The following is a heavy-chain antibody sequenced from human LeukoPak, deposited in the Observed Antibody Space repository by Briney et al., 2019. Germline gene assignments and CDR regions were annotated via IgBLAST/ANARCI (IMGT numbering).Heavy chain of an antibody. Sequence: ASVKVSCKASGYTFTSYDINWVRQAPGQGLEWMGWMNPNSGNTGYAQKFQGRVTITRNTSISTAYMELSSLRSEDTAVYYCARGHRKQLARGYYYYYMDVWGKGTTVTVSS. CDR2: MNPNSGNT. V-gene: IGHV1-8*03. CDR1: GYTFTSYD. D-gene: IGHD6-6*01. J-gene: IGHJ6*03. CDR3: ARGHRKQLARGYYYYYMDV.